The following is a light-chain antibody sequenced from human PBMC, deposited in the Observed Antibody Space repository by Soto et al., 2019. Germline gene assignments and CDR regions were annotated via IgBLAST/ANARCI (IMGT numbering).Light chain of an antibody. Sequence: VFTQSPGTLSFSAGETATLSCRASQSVTTGYLAWFKHKPGQAPRLLIYGATRKATGAPGRFSGSGSGTDFTLTISRLEPEDFAVYYCQQYGGSPRTFGQGTKVDVK. CDR1: QSVTTGY. CDR2: GAT. V-gene: IGKV3-20*01. CDR3: QQYGGSPRT. J-gene: IGKJ1*01.